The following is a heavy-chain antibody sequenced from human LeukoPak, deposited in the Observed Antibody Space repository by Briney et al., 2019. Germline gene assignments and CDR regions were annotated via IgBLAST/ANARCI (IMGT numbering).Heavy chain of an antibody. J-gene: IGHJ4*02. D-gene: IGHD3-22*01. CDR2: IYYSGST. Sequence: SETLSLTCTVSGGSISSYYWSWIWQPPGKGLEWIGYIYYSGSTNYNPSLKSRVTISVDTSKNQFSLKLSSVTAADTAVYYCARQEQTYYYDSSGYHDAISLDYWGQGTLVTVSS. CDR1: GGSISSYY. V-gene: IGHV4-59*08. CDR3: ARQEQTYYYDSSGYHDAISLDY.